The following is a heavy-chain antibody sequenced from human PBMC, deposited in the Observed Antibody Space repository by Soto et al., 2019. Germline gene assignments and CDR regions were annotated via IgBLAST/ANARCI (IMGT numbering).Heavy chain of an antibody. CDR3: AKDGGQNWNYGYYYYYMDV. CDR1: GFTFDDYA. V-gene: IGHV3-9*01. J-gene: IGHJ6*03. D-gene: IGHD1-7*01. CDR2: ISWNSGSI. Sequence: GGFLRLSCAASGFTFDDYAMHWVRQAPGKGLEWVSGISWNSGSIGYADSVKGRFTISRDNAKNSLYLQMNSLRAEDTALYYCAKDGGQNWNYGYYYYYMDVWGKGTTVTVSS.